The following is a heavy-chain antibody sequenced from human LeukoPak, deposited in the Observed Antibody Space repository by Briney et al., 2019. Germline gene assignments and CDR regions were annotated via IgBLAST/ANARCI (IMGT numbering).Heavy chain of an antibody. CDR2: ISGYNGNT. CDR3: GRSREGLYSGSSLDY. V-gene: IGHV1-18*01. D-gene: IGHD1-26*01. CDR1: GYTFSDYG. Sequence: ASVKVSCKASGYTFSDYGISWGRQAPGQGLEWMGWISGYNGNTNYAQKLQGRVTMTTDTSTRTAYMELRSLKSDDTAVYYCGRSREGLYSGSSLDYWGQGTLVTVSS. J-gene: IGHJ4*02.